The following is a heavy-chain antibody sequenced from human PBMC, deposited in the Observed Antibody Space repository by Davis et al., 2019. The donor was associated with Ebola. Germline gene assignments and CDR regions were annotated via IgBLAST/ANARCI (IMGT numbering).Heavy chain of an antibody. CDR1: GGSFSGSY. V-gene: IGHV3-23*01. Sequence: PGGSLRLSCAVYGGSFSGSYWNWVRQAPGKGLEWVSAISGSGGSTYYADSVKGRFTISRDNSKNTLYLQMNSLRAEDTAVYYCAKYLLGTTAYGMDVWGQGTTVTVSS. D-gene: IGHD4-17*01. CDR2: ISGSGGST. J-gene: IGHJ6*02. CDR3: AKYLLGTTAYGMDV.